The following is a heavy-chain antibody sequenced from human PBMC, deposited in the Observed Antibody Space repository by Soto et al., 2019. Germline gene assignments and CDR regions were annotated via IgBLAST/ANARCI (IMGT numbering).Heavy chain of an antibody. J-gene: IGHJ4*02. CDR3: ARDRGSYALDY. Sequence: QVQLVQSGAEVKKPGASVKVSCKASGYTFTSYGISWVRQAPGQGLEWMGWISAYNGNTNYEQKLQGRLTMPTETSTSKAYMVVRILRSDDTAVYYCARDRGSYALDYWGQGTLVTVSS. V-gene: IGHV1-18*01. CDR1: GYTFTSYG. CDR2: ISAYNGNT. D-gene: IGHD1-26*01.